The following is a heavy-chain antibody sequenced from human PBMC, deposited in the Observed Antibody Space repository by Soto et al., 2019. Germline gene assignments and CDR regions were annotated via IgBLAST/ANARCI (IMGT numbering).Heavy chain of an antibody. Sequence: QLQLQESGPGLVKPSETLSLTCTVSGGSISSSTYYWGWIRQPPGKGLEWIGNIYYSGSTYYNPSLQSRVIISVDTSKNQFSLKLSSVTAADTAVYYCTRLMTTVTTLWFDPWGQGTLVTVSS. CDR3: TRLMTTVTTLWFDP. J-gene: IGHJ5*02. V-gene: IGHV4-39*01. CDR1: GGSISSSTYY. CDR2: IYYSGST. D-gene: IGHD4-17*01.